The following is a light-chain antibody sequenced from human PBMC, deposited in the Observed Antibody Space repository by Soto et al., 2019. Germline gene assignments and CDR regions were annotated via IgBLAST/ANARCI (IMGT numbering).Light chain of an antibody. Sequence: EIVLMQSPGTLSLSPGERATLSCRAMQTMTRAYVAWYQQKPGQAPRLLIYAASYRATGISDKFSGSGSGTYFSLTISRLEPEDSAVYYCHQYHSPPQTFGQGTKVEIK. CDR2: AAS. CDR1: QTMTRAY. J-gene: IGKJ2*01. V-gene: IGKV3-20*01. CDR3: HQYHSPPQT.